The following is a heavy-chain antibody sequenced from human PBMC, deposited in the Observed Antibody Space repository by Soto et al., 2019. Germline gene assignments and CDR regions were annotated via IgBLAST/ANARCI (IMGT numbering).Heavy chain of an antibody. Sequence: GGSLRISCAASGFTFSSYWMSWVRQAPGKGLEWVANIKQDGSEKYYVDSVKGRFTISRDNAKNSLYLQMNSLRAEDTAVYYCAREDYGDYPYYYYYMDVWGKGTTVTVSS. CDR2: IKQDGSEK. J-gene: IGHJ6*03. CDR1: GFTFSSYW. D-gene: IGHD4-17*01. V-gene: IGHV3-7*01. CDR3: AREDYGDYPYYYYYMDV.